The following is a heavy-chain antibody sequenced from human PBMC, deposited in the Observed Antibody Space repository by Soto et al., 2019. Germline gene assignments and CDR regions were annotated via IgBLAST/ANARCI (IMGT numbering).Heavy chain of an antibody. J-gene: IGHJ4*02. CDR3: ARSYGPMGDY. CDR1: GYTFTSYA. CDR2: INAGNGNT. Sequence: QVQLVQSGAEVKKPGASVKVSCKASGYTFTSYAMHWVRQAPGQRLEWMGWINAGNGNTKYSQKFQGRVTITRDTSASTAYMELSSLLSEDTAVYYCARSYGPMGDYWGQGTLVTVSS. D-gene: IGHD4-17*01. V-gene: IGHV1-3*01.